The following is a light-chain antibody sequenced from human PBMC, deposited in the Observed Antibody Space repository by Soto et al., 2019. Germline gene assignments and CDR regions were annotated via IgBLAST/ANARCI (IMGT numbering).Light chain of an antibody. CDR2: GSS. CDR1: ENVGTN. V-gene: IGKV3D-15*01. J-gene: IGKJ4*01. CDR3: KQYNNWGLS. Sequence: IVLTQSPATLSVSPGERVTLSCRASENVGTNLAWYQQRPGQPPRLLIYGSSTRATGISATFSGSGSRTEFTLTISSPQSEDSAVYYCKQYNNWGLSFVGGTRVEIK.